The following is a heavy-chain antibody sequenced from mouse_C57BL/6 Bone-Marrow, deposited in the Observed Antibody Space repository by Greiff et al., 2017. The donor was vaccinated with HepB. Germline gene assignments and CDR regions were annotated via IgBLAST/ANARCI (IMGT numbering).Heavy chain of an antibody. CDR1: GYTFTSYW. Sequence: QVQLQQPGAELVKPGASVKLSCKASGYTFTSYWMQWVKQRPGQGLEWIGEIDPSDSYTNYNQKFKGKATLTVDTSSSTTYMQLSSLTSEDSAVYYCAREITRGWGQGTLVTVSA. D-gene: IGHD2-4*01. V-gene: IGHV1-50*01. J-gene: IGHJ3*01. CDR3: AREITRG. CDR2: IDPSDSYT.